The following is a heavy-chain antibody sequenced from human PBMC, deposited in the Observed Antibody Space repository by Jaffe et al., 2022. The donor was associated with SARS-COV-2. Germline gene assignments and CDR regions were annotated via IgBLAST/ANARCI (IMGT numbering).Heavy chain of an antibody. CDR2: ISSDGSNE. CDR3: AREGHSSGRAGNFDY. J-gene: IGHJ4*02. CDR1: GFTFYTYV. Sequence: QVQLVESGGDVVQPGTSLRLSCAASGFTFYTYVIHWVRQGPGKGLEWVAAISSDGSNEHYADSVKGRLTISRDNPKNTVYLQMSGLRLEDTALYFCAREGHSSGRAGNFDYWGQGTLVSVSS. V-gene: IGHV3-30-3*01. D-gene: IGHD6-19*01.